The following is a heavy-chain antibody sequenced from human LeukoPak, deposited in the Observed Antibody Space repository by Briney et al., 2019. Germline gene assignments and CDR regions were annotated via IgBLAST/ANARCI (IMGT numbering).Heavy chain of an antibody. CDR1: GGSFSGYY. V-gene: IGHV4-34*01. CDR2: INHSGST. D-gene: IGHD3-3*01. Sequence: SETLSLTCAVYGGSFSGYYWSWIRQPPGKGLEWIGEINHSGSTNYNPSLKSRVTISVDTSKNQFSLKLSSVTAADTAVYYCARGGVRRGTYYDFWSGYPYYFDYWGQGTLVTVSS. J-gene: IGHJ4*02. CDR3: ARGGVRRGTYYDFWSGYPYYFDY.